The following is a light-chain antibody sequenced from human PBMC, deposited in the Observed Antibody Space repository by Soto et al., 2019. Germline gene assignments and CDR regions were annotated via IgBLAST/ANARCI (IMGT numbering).Light chain of an antibody. J-gene: IGKJ2*01. CDR3: QQYYSSPYT. CDR1: QSVSSSY. Sequence: EIVLTQSPGTLSLSPGERATLSCRASQSVSSSYLAWYQQKPDQAPRLLIYGASSSATGIPARFGGSGSGRALTLTISRLEPEEFAVYYCQQYYSSPYTFGQGTMLEIK. V-gene: IGKV3-20*01. CDR2: GAS.